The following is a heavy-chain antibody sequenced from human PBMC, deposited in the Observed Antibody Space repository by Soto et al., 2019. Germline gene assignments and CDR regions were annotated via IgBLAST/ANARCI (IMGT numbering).Heavy chain of an antibody. J-gene: IGHJ6*03. CDR3: ARDLSWGSNWYYYLDV. CDR2: ISSSSSVI. Sequence: GGSLRLSCATSGVILSDCAMNGVRKAPGKGLEWVSYISSSSSVIDYADSVKGRFTVSRDNARNSLYLQMNSLRAEDTAVYYCARDLSWGSNWYYYLDVWGKWTTVTVSS. CDR1: GVILSDCA. V-gene: IGHV3-48*01. D-gene: IGHD7-27*01.